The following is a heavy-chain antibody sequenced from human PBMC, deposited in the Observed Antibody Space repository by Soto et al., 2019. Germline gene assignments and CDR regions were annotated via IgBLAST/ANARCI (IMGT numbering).Heavy chain of an antibody. V-gene: IGHV3-23*01. CDR1: GFTFSSYA. Sequence: PGGSLRLSCAASGFTFSSYAMSWVRQAPGKGLEWVAAIGGTDGKTYYADSVKGRFTISRDNSESTLYLQMSRLRAEDTAVYFCAKGMFSSSPAAAGSFDYWGQGALVTVSS. CDR2: IGGTDGKT. CDR3: AKGMFSSSPAAAGSFDY. J-gene: IGHJ4*02. D-gene: IGHD3-10*01.